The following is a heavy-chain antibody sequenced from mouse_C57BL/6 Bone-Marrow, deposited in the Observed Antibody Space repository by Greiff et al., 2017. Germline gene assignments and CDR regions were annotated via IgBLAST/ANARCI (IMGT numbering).Heavy chain of an antibody. Sequence: EVHLVESGGGLVQPGESLKLSCESNEYEFPSHDMSWVRKTPEKRLELVAAINSDGGSTYYPDTMESRFIISRDNTKKTMYLQESSLRSEDTALYYCARRGNYEGYFDVWGTGTTVTVSS. CDR3: ARRGNYEGYFDV. CDR2: INSDGGST. J-gene: IGHJ1*03. V-gene: IGHV5-2*01. D-gene: IGHD2-1*01. CDR1: EYEFPSHD.